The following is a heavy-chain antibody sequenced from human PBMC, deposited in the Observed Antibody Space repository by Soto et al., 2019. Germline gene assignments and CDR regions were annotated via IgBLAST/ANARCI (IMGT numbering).Heavy chain of an antibody. V-gene: IGHV3-23*01. CDR2: ISGRGGST. Sequence: VGSLRLSCASSVCTFNNYAMSCVRHSPDKWLEWVSAISGRGGSTYYADSVKGRFTISRDNSKNTLFLQMNSLSAEDTAVYYCAKDSTVITPLYSYYYGLEGLGQGTTVNVS. D-gene: IGHD4-17*01. CDR3: AKDSTVITPLYSYYYGLEG. J-gene: IGHJ6*01. CDR1: VCTFNNYA.